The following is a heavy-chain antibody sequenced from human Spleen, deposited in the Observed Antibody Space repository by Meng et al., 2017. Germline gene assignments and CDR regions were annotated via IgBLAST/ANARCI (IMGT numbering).Heavy chain of an antibody. J-gene: IGHJ4*02. V-gene: IGHV4-34*01. CDR2: ITLPCTP. CDR1: AWSCIPFY. CDR3: ARGPTTIAPDFDY. Sequence: VPVEHSLEGLLKPSPPLSLPCVVSAWSCIPFYGSWIRPPPENRLEWLEEITLPCTPPFTPSLDSLATISVDSSQNTLSLMLISVTAADSAVYYCARGPTTIAPDFDYWGQGTLVTVSS. D-gene: IGHD5-12*01.